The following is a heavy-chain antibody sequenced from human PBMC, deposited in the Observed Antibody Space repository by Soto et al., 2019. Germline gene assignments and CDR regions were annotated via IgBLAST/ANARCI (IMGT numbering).Heavy chain of an antibody. Sequence: SETLSLTCTVSGGSVSTGMKYWGWVRQPPGKALEFIGYMYKTGETLLNSSLKSRVTLSMETSKNQFSLTLSSVTAADTAVYYCARDFKSSALDLQWVSRIIPLDYWGQGTLVTVSS. D-gene: IGHD6-19*01. CDR3: ARDFKSSALDLQWVSRIIPLDY. V-gene: IGHV4-61*01. CDR1: GGSVSTGMKY. CDR2: MYKTGET. J-gene: IGHJ4*02.